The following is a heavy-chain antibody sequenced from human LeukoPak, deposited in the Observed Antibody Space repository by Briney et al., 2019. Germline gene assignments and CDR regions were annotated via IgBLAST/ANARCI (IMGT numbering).Heavy chain of an antibody. J-gene: IGHJ3*02. CDR1: GGSISSGDYY. CDR2: IYYSGST. CDR3: ARDLLPESNAFDI. V-gene: IGHV4-30-4*01. Sequence: SETLSLTCTVSGGSISSGDYYWSWIRQPPGKGLEWIGYIYYSGSTYYNPSLKSRVTISVDTSKNQFSLKLSSVTAADTAVYYYARDLLPESNAFDIWGQGTMVTVSS. D-gene: IGHD2-15*01.